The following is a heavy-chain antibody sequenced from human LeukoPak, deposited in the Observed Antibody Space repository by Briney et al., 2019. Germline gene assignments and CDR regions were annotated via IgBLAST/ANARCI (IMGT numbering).Heavy chain of an antibody. J-gene: IGHJ6*03. Sequence: ASVKVSCKASGYTFTSYGISWVRQAPGQGLEWMGWISADNGNTKYAQKLQGRVTMTTDTSTSTAYMEVRSLRSDDTALYYCARHATIFGVVIRRYYYMDVWGKGTTVTVSS. CDR1: GYTFTSYG. CDR3: ARHATIFGVVIRRYYYMDV. V-gene: IGHV1-18*01. CDR2: ISADNGNT. D-gene: IGHD3-3*01.